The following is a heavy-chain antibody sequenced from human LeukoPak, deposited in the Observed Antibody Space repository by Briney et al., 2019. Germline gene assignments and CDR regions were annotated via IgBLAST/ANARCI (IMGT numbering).Heavy chain of an antibody. CDR1: GYGFTSYA. V-gene: IGHV1-3*01. D-gene: IGHD2-2*01. CDR2: IYAGNGNT. CDR3: ARGYCSSTSCQYYLDY. J-gene: IGHJ4*02. Sequence: ASVKVSCKASGYGFTSYAMHWVRQAPGQRLEWMGWIYAGNGNTQFSQNFQGRVTFTRDTSASTAYMELSSLRSEDTAVYYCARGYCSSTSCQYYLDYWGQGTLVTVSS.